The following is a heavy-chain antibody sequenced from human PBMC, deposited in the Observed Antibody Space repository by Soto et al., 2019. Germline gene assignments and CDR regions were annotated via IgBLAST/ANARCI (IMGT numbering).Heavy chain of an antibody. CDR2: ISSSSSTI. V-gene: IGHV3-48*01. J-gene: IGHJ4*02. CDR1: GFTFSSYS. D-gene: IGHD4-17*01. CDR3: ARTEDYGDYFLDY. Sequence: EVQLVESGGGLVQPGGSLRLSCAASGFTFSSYSMNWVRQAPGKGLEWVSYISSSSSTIYYADSVKGRFTISRDNGKNSLYLQMNSLRAEDTAVYYCARTEDYGDYFLDYWGQGPLVTVSS.